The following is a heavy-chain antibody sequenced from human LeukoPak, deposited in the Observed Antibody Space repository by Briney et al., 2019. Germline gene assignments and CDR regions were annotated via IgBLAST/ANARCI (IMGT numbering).Heavy chain of an antibody. J-gene: IGHJ5*02. V-gene: IGHV3-11*01. CDR1: GFTFSDYY. Sequence: GGSLRLSCAASGFTFSDYYMSWIRQAPGKGLEWVSYISSSGSTIYYVDSVKGRFTISRDNAKNSLYLQMNSLRAEDTAVYYCAGAATNGSAYNWFDPWGQGTLVTVSS. CDR3: AGAATNGSAYNWFDP. D-gene: IGHD3-10*01. CDR2: ISSSGSTI.